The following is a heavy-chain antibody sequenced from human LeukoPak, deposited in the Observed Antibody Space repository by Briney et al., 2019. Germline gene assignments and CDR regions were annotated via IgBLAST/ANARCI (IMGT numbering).Heavy chain of an antibody. J-gene: IGHJ4*02. CDR3: ARAGDSSGYSDY. CDR1: GDSISSGNW. D-gene: IGHD3-22*01. CDR2: IYHSGST. V-gene: IGHV4-4*02. Sequence: SETLSLTCAVSGDSISSGNWWTWVRQTPGKGLEWIGEIYHSGSTNYNPSLKSRVTISVDTSKNQFSLKLSSVTAADTAVYYCARAGDSSGYSDYWGQGTLVTVSS.